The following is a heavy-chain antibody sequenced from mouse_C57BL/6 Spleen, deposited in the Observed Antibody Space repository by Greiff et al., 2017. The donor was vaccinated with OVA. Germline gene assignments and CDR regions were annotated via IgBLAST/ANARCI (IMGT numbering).Heavy chain of an antibody. CDR3: TRRGNLFYAMDY. CDR1: GYTFTDYE. J-gene: IGHJ4*01. V-gene: IGHV1-15*01. CDR2: IDPETGGT. D-gene: IGHD2-1*01. Sequence: VQLQQSGAELVRPGASVTLSCKASGYTFTDYEMHWVKQTPVHGLEWIGAIDPETGGTAYNQKFKGKAILTADKSSSPAYMELRSLTSEDSAVYYCTRRGNLFYAMDYWGQGTSVTVSS.